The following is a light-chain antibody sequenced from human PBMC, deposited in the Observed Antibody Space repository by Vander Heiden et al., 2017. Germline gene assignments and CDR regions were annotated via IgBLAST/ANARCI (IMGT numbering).Light chain of an antibody. J-gene: IGKJ1*01. Sequence: EIVLTQSPGTLSLSPGERATLSCRASQSVSSSYLAWYQQKPGQAPRLLIYAVSSRATGIPDRFSGSGSGIDFTLTISRLEPEDFAVYYCQQYGSSPRTFGQGTKVEIK. V-gene: IGKV3-20*01. CDR2: AVS. CDR1: QSVSSSY. CDR3: QQYGSSPRT.